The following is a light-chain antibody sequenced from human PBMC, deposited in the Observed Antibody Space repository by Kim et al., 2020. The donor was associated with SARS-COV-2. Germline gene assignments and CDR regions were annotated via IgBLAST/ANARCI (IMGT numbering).Light chain of an antibody. J-gene: IGKJ1*01. CDR3: QQRSNWPRGT. CDR1: QSVSSY. Sequence: EIVLTQSPAPLSLSPGERATLSCRASQSVSSYLAWYQQKPGQAPRLLIYDASNRATGIPARFSGSGSGTDFTLTISSLEPEDFAVYYCQQRSNWPRGTFGQGTKVDIK. V-gene: IGKV3-11*01. CDR2: DAS.